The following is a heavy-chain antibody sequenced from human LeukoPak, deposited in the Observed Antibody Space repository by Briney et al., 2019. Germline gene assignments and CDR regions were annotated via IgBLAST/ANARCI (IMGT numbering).Heavy chain of an antibody. CDR3: ARAYHYDISPFDY. CDR1: GFTFSSYW. CDR2: INSDGSST. J-gene: IGHJ4*02. D-gene: IGHD3-22*01. Sequence: PGGSLRLSCAASGFTFSSYWMQWVRQAPGKGLVWVSRINSDGSSTRYADSVKGRFTTSRDNAKNTLYLQMNSLRAEDTAVYYCARAYHYDISPFDYWGQGTLVTVSS. V-gene: IGHV3-74*01.